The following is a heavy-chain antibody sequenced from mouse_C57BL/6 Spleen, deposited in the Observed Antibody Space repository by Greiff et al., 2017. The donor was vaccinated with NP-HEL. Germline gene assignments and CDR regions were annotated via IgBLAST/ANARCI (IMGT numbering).Heavy chain of an antibody. Sequence: QVQLQHPFAELVKPGASVKLSCKASGYTFTSYWMHWVKQRPGQGLEWIGMIHPNSGSTNYNEKFKSKATLTVDKSSSTAYMQLSSLTSEDSAVYYCAGGDWDPVDYWGQGTTLTVSS. CDR1: GYTFTSYW. J-gene: IGHJ2*01. CDR3: AGGDWDPVDY. CDR2: IHPNSGST. D-gene: IGHD4-1*01. V-gene: IGHV1-64*01.